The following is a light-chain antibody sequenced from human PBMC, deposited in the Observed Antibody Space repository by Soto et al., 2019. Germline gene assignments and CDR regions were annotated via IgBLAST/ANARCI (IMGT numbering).Light chain of an antibody. CDR1: QSVTSSH. CDR3: QQYGSSLFT. J-gene: IGKJ3*01. CDR2: GAS. V-gene: IGKV3-20*01. Sequence: EIVLTQTPGTLSLSPGERATLSCRASQSVTSSHLAWYQQKPGQAPRLLIYGASTRATGIPDRFSGSGSDTDFSLTIRRLDPEDFAMYYCQQYGSSLFTFGPGTKVDFK.